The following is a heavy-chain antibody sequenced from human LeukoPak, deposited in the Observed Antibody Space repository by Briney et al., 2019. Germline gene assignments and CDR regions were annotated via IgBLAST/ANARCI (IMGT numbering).Heavy chain of an antibody. J-gene: IGHJ3*01. CDR3: AKGIGGSAYLVAFDL. D-gene: IGHD3-22*01. V-gene: IGHV3-9*01. CDR2: ISWNSDTM. Sequence: PGGSLRLSCTASGFTFSSYSLNWVRQAPGKGLEWVSGISWNSDTMVYADSVKGRFTISRDNAKNSLYLQMNSLKPKDTALYYCAKGIGGSAYLVAFDLWGQGTMVTVS. CDR1: GFTFSSYS.